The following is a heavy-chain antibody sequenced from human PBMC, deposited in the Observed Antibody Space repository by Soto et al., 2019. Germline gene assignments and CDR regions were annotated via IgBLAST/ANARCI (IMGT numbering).Heavy chain of an antibody. D-gene: IGHD1-7*01. V-gene: IGHV3-23*01. CDR2: ISGSGGST. CDR1: GFTFSSYA. Sequence: PGGSLQLSCAASGFTFSSYAMSWFRQAPGKGLEWVSAISGSGGSTYYADSVKGRFTISRDNSKNTLYLQMNSLRAEDTAVYYCAKDTRITGTTNYFDYWGQGTLVTVSS. J-gene: IGHJ4*02. CDR3: AKDTRITGTTNYFDY.